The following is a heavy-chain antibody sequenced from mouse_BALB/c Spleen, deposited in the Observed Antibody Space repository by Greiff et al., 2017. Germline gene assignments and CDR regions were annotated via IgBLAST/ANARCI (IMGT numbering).Heavy chain of an antibody. CDR2: IYPGDGST. V-gene: IGHV1S56*01. CDR1: GYTFTSYD. Sequence: VQLQQSEPELVKPGALVKISCKASGYTFTSYDINWVKQRPGQGLEWIGWIYPGDGSTKYNEKFKGKATLTADKSSSTAYMQLSSLTSENSAVYFCARAYYRYEGAMDYWGQGTSVTVSS. J-gene: IGHJ4*01. D-gene: IGHD2-14*01. CDR3: ARAYYRYEGAMDY.